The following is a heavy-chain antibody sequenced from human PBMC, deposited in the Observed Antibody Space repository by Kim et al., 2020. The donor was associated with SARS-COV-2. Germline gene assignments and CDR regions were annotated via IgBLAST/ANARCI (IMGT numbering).Heavy chain of an antibody. J-gene: IGHJ5*02. CDR1: GGSFSGYY. CDR3: ARAGKGVRGVIFWFDP. D-gene: IGHD3-10*01. Sequence: SETLSLTCAVYGGSFSGYYWSWIRQPPGKGLEWIGEINHSGSTNYNPSLKSRVTISVDTSKNQFSLKLSSVTAADTAVNYCARAGKGVRGVIFWFDPWGQVTLVTVSS. V-gene: IGHV4-34*01. CDR2: INHSGST.